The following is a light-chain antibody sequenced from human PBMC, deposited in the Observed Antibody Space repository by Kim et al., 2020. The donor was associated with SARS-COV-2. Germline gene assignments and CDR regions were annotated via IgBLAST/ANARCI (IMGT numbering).Light chain of an antibody. CDR2: DVS. J-gene: IGLJ1*01. Sequence: GQSVTISCTGTSSDVGNYNYVSWYQQHPGKAPKLIIYDVSKWPSGVPDRFSGSKSGNTASLIISGLQAEDEADYYCCSYAGIYTYVFGTGTKVTVL. CDR1: SSDVGNYNY. V-gene: IGLV2-11*01. CDR3: CSYAGIYTYV.